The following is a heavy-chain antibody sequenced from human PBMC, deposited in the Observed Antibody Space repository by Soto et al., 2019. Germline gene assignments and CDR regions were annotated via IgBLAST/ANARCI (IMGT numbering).Heavy chain of an antibody. CDR3: ARRYCSGGSCYSPVWYF. D-gene: IGHD2-15*01. CDR1: GGSISSSSYY. J-gene: IGHJ2*01. CDR2: IYYSGST. Sequence: PSETLSLTCTVSGGSISSSSYYWGWIRQPPGKGLEWIGSIYYSGSTYYNPSLKSRVAISVDTSKNQFSLKLSSVTAADTAVYYCARRYCSGGSCYSPVWYF. V-gene: IGHV4-39*01.